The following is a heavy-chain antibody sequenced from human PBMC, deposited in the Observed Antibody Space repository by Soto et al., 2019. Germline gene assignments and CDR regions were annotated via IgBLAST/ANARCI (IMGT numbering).Heavy chain of an antibody. Sequence: QLQLQESGSGLVKPSQTLSLTCAVSGGSISSDGYSWSWIRQPPGKGLEWIGYIYHSGSTYYNPSLKSRVTISVDRSKNQFSLKLSSVTAADTAVYYCARVNYDYVWGSYRPYGMDVWGQGTTVTVSS. V-gene: IGHV4-30-2*01. CDR2: IYHSGST. CDR3: ARVNYDYVWGSYRPYGMDV. CDR1: GGSISSDGYS. J-gene: IGHJ6*02. D-gene: IGHD3-16*02.